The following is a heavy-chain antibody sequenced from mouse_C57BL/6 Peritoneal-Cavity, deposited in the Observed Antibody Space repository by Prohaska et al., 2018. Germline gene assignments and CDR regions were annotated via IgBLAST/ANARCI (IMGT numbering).Heavy chain of an antibody. Sequence: QQSGAELVRPGASVTLSCKASGYTFTDYEMHWVKQTPVHGLEWIGAIDPETGGTAYNQKFKGKAILTADKSSSTAYMELRSLTSEDSAVYYCTRARDYDGPYYAMDYWGQGTSVTVSS. CDR3: TRARDYDGPYYAMDY. J-gene: IGHJ4*01. CDR2: IDPETGGT. V-gene: IGHV1-15*01. CDR1: GYTFTDYE. D-gene: IGHD2-4*01.